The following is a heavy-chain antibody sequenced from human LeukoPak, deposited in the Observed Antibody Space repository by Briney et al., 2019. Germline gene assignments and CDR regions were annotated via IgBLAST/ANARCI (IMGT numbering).Heavy chain of an antibody. CDR1: GGSISSGDYY. V-gene: IGHV4-30-4*01. CDR3: ARLFRIVAYRQAVGFDY. CDR2: IYYSGST. D-gene: IGHD5-12*01. Sequence: SQTLSLTCTVSGGSISSGDYYWSWIRQPPGKGLEWIGYIYYSGSTYYNPSLKSRVTISVDTSKNQFSLKLSSVTAADTAVYYCARLFRIVAYRQAVGFDYWGQGTLVTVSS. J-gene: IGHJ4*02.